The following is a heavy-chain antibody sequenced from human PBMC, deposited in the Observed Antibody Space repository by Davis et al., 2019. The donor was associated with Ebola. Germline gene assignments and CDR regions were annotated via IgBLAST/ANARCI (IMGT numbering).Heavy chain of an antibody. CDR1: GGSISSYY. CDR2: INHSGST. CDR3: ARDDSSSWYGGIFDY. V-gene: IGHV4-34*01. D-gene: IGHD6-13*01. J-gene: IGHJ4*02. Sequence: SETLSLTCTVSGGSISSYYWSWIRQPPGKGLEWIGEINHSGSTNYNPSLKSRVTISVDTSKNQFSLKLSSVTAADTAVYYCARDDSSSWYGGIFDYWGQGTLVTVSS.